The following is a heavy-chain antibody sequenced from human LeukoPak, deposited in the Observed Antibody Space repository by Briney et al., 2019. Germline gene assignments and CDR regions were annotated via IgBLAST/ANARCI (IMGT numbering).Heavy chain of an antibody. CDR1: GYTFTSYY. J-gene: IGHJ3*02. V-gene: IGHV1-46*01. CDR3: ARENYDFWSGYSRGDAFDI. Sequence: ASVKVSCKASGYTFTSYYMHWVRQAPGQGLEWMGIINPSGGSTSYAQKFQGRVTMTRDMSTSTVYMELSSLRSEDTAVYYCARENYDFWSGYSRGDAFDIWGQGTMVTVSS. CDR2: INPSGGST. D-gene: IGHD3-3*01.